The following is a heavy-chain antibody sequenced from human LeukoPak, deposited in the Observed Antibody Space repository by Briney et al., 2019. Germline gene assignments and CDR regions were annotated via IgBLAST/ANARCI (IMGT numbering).Heavy chain of an antibody. J-gene: IGHJ4*02. CDR2: IYDSGST. CDR3: ERGYCSGGNCYSTPDY. CDR1: GGSISSSYYY. D-gene: IGHD2-15*01. V-gene: IGHV4-39*07. Sequence: SETLSLTCTVSGGSISSSYYYWGWIRQPPGKGLEWIGSIYDSGSTYYNPSLKSRVTISVDTSKNQFSLKLSSVTAADTAVYYCERGYCSGGNCYSTPDYWGQGTLVTVSS.